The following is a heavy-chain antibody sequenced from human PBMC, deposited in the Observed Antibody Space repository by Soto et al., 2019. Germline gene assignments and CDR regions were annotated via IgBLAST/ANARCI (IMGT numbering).Heavy chain of an antibody. D-gene: IGHD5-18*01. CDR2: INADGSET. CDR3: ARDLGYNYGHPFDY. J-gene: IGHJ4*02. Sequence: EVQLVESGGGLVQPGGSLRLSCAASGFTFSSNWMHWVRRVPGRGLVWVSRINADGSETNYEDSVEGRFTISRDNPKNTLYLQMNSLRAEDTAVYYCARDLGYNYGHPFDYWGQGTLVTVSS. CDR1: GFTFSSNW. V-gene: IGHV3-74*01.